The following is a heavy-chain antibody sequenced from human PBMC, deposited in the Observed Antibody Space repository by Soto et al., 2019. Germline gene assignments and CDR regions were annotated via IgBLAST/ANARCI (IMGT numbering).Heavy chain of an antibody. CDR3: ARMAYSSSSEGWRALLYLDY. J-gene: IGHJ4*02. Sequence: ASVKVSCKASGYTFTSYDINWVRQATGQGLEWMGWMNPNSGNTGYAQKFQGRVTMTRNTSISTAYMELNSLRSEDTAVYYCARMAYSSSSEGWRALLYLDYWGQGTLVTVSS. CDR2: MNPNSGNT. CDR1: GYTFTSYD. V-gene: IGHV1-8*01. D-gene: IGHD6-6*01.